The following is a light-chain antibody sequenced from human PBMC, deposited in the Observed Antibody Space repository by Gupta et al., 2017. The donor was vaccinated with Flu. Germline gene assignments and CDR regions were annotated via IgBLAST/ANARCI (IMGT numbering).Light chain of an antibody. CDR3: QLWDHTSLNDV. CDR2: DDS. J-gene: IGLJ2*01. V-gene: IGLV3-21*03. CDR1: DIGSKS. Sequence: YVLTQAPSVSAAPGKTATITCGGTDIGSKSVHWYQQRPGQAPVLVVYDDSARPSGIPERCSGSNSGNTATLTISSVEAGEEADDYCQLWDHTSLNDVFGGGTKLTVL.